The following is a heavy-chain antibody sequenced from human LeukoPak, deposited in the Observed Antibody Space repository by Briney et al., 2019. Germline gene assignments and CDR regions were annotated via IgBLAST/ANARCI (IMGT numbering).Heavy chain of an antibody. CDR3: AKVKGRYGDYGFDH. Sequence: PGGSLRLSCAASGFALSLYGMHWVRQAPGKGLQGVASTRYDESNEYYADSVEGRFTISRDNSRNTLHLQMNSLRPEDTAVYYCAKVKGRYGDYGFDHWGQGTLVTVSS. J-gene: IGHJ4*02. D-gene: IGHD4-17*01. CDR2: TRYDESNE. V-gene: IGHV3-30*02. CDR1: GFALSLYG.